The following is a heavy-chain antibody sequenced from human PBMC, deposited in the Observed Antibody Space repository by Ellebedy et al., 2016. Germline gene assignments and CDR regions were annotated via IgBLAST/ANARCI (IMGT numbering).Heavy chain of an antibody. J-gene: IGHJ4*02. V-gene: IGHV4-61*01. D-gene: IGHD6-13*01. CDR1: GGSVRSGSYY. CDR3: ARASDWLAAAGTFDY. CDR2: IYYSGST. Sequence: SETLSLTCTVSGGSVRSGSYYWSWIRQPPGKGPEWLGYIYYSGSTNYNPSLKSRVTISSDTSKNQFSLKLRSVTAADTAVYYCARASDWLAAAGTFDYWGQGSLVTVSS.